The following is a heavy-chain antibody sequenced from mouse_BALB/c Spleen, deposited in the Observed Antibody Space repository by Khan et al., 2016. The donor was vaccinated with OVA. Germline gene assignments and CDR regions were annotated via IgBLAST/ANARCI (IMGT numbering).Heavy chain of an antibody. D-gene: IGHD2-12*01. CDR2: INTYTGEP. CDR1: GHTFTKYG. V-gene: IGHV9-3-1*01. CDR3: GRPHDVSYVLDN. Sequence: QIQLVQSGPELKKPGETVKISCKASGHTFTKYGMNWVKQAPGKGLKWMGWINTYTGEPTYADDFNGRFAFSLETSASTAYLQINNLKNEDTATDFCGRPHDVSYVLDNWGQGTSVTVSS. J-gene: IGHJ4*01.